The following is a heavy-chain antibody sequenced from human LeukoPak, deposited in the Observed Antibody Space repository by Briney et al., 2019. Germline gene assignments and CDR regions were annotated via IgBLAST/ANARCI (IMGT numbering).Heavy chain of an antibody. V-gene: IGHV5-51*01. D-gene: IGHD2-2*01. CDR1: GYSFTSYW. CDR2: IYPGDSDT. Sequence: GESLKISCKGSGYSFTSYWIGWVRQMPGKGLEWMGIIYPGDSDTRYSPSFQGQVTISADKSISTPYLQWSSLKASDTAIYYCARQAVPVAKYFQYWGQGTLVTVSS. J-gene: IGHJ1*01. CDR3: ARQAVPVAKYFQY.